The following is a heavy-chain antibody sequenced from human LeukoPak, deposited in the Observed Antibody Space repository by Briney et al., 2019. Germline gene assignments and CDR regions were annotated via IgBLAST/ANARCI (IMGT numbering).Heavy chain of an antibody. CDR1: GGSISSYY. D-gene: IGHD5-18*01. CDR2: IYYSGST. CDR3: ARSNVGGYSYGYLDY. Sequence: SETLSLTCTVSGGSISSYYWSWIRQPPGKGLEWIGYIYYSGSTNYNPSLKSRVTISVDTSKNQFSLKLSSVTAADTAVYYCARSNVGGYSYGYLDYWGQGTLVTVSS. J-gene: IGHJ4*02. V-gene: IGHV4-59*12.